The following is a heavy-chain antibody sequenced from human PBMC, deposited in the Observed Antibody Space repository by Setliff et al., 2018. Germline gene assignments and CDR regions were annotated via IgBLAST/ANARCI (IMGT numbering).Heavy chain of an antibody. CDR2: INHSGST. CDR1: GGSFSNYY. Sequence: KTSETLSLTCTVYGGSFSNYYWSWIRQPPGKGLEWIGEINHSGSTNYNPSLKSRVTISLDPSANQFSLNLSSVTAADTAFYYCAKERYFDWFFEDWGQGTLVTVSS. J-gene: IGHJ4*02. CDR3: AKERYFDWFFED. V-gene: IGHV4-34*01. D-gene: IGHD3-9*01.